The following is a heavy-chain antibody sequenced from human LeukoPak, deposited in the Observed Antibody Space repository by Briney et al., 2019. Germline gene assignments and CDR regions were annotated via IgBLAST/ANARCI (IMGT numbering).Heavy chain of an antibody. CDR3: ARWVIDYGDYVWFSYYYYYMDV. V-gene: IGHV1-18*01. D-gene: IGHD4-17*01. CDR2: ISAYNGNA. J-gene: IGHJ6*03. CDR1: GYTFTSYA. Sequence: ASVKVSCKASGYTFTSYAMNWVRQAPGQGLEWMGWISAYNGNANYAQKLQGRVTMTTDTSTSTAYMELRSLRSDDTAVYYCARWVIDYGDYVWFSYYYYYMDVWGKGTTVTISS.